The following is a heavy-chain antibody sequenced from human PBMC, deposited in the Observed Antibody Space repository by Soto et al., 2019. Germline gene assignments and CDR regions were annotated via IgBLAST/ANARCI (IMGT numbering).Heavy chain of an antibody. CDR1: GYTFTSYG. V-gene: IGHV1-18*01. CDR2: ISAYNGNT. Sequence: ASVKVSCKASGYTFTSYGISWVRQAPGQGLEWMGWISAYNGNTNYAQKLQGRVTMTTDTSTSTAYMELRSLRSDDTAVYYCARAERYYDILTGYPAYWGQGTLVTVYS. D-gene: IGHD3-9*01. J-gene: IGHJ4*02. CDR3: ARAERYYDILTGYPAY.